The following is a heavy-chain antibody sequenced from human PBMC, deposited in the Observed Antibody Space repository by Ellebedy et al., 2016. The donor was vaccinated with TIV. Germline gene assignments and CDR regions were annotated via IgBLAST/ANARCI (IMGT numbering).Heavy chain of an antibody. CDR1: GGSISSPSYY. D-gene: IGHD6-19*01. CDR3: ARRSSYWSALDF. Sequence: MPGGSLRLSCTVSGGSISSPSYYWGWIRQPPGKGLEWIGSIYYSGSTYYYPSLKSRVTMSIDTSKNQFSLKLSSVTAADTAVYYCARRSSYWSALDFWGQGTLATVSS. CDR2: IYYSGST. J-gene: IGHJ4*02. V-gene: IGHV4-39*01.